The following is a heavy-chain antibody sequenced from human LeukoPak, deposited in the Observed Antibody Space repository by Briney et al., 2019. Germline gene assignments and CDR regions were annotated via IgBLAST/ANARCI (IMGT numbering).Heavy chain of an antibody. V-gene: IGHV5-51*04. J-gene: IGHJ5*02. D-gene: IGHD6-19*01. CDR1: GYSFTSYW. CDR2: IYPGDSDP. CDR3: ARGTGYSSGWYNWFDP. Sequence: GESLKISCKGSGYSFTSYWIGWVRQMPGKGLEWMGIIYPGDSDPRYSPSFQGQVTISADKPTSTAYLQWSSLKASDTAMYYCARGTGYSSGWYNWFDPWGQGTLVTVSS.